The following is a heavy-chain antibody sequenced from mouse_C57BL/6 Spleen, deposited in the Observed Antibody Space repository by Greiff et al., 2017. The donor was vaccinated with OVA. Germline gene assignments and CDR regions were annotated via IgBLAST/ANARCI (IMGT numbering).Heavy chain of an antibody. J-gene: IGHJ4*01. CDR1: GFTFSDYG. CDR2: ISSGSSTI. Sequence: EVKLVESGGGLVKPGGSLKLSCAASGFTFSDYGMHWVRQAPEKGLEWVAYISSGSSTIYYADTVKGRFTISRDNAKNTLFLQMTSLRSEDTAMYYCARGDGNHYAMDYWGQGTSVTVSS. V-gene: IGHV5-17*01. CDR3: ARGDGNHYAMDY. D-gene: IGHD2-1*01.